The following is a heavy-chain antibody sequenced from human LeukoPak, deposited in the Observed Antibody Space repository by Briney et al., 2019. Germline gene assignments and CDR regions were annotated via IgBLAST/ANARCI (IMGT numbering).Heavy chain of an antibody. CDR2: ISSSGSTI. J-gene: IGHJ4*02. CDR3: ARGGYSSSWYVFY. Sequence: GGSLRLSCAVSGFTFSSYWMHWVRQAPGKGLEWVSYISSSGSTIYYADSVKGRFTISRDNAKNSLYLQMNSLRAEDTAVYYCARGGYSSSWYVFYWGQGTLVTVSS. CDR1: GFTFSSYW. V-gene: IGHV3-48*04. D-gene: IGHD6-13*01.